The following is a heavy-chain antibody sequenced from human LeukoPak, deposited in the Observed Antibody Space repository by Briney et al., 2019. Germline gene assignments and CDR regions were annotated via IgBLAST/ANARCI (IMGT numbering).Heavy chain of an antibody. Sequence: AASVKVSCKASGYTFTSYDINWVRQATGQGLEWMGWMNPNSGNTGYAQKFQGRVTMTRNTSISTAYMELSSLRAEDTAVYYCAKEVITFGGVGFFDIWGQGTMVTVSS. CDR1: GYTFTSYD. CDR2: MNPNSGNT. V-gene: IGHV1-8*01. CDR3: AKEVITFGGVGFFDI. D-gene: IGHD3-16*01. J-gene: IGHJ3*02.